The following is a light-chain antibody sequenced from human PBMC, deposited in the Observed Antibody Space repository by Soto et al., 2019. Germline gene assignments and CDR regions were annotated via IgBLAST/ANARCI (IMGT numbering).Light chain of an antibody. Sequence: EIVLTQSRATLSLSPGERATLSCRSSQSVSSYLAWYQQKPGQAPRLLIYDASNRATGIPARFSGSGSGTDFTLTISSLEPEDFAVYYCQQRSNWPLFGQGTRLEI. V-gene: IGKV3-11*01. CDR3: QQRSNWPL. J-gene: IGKJ5*01. CDR1: QSVSSY. CDR2: DAS.